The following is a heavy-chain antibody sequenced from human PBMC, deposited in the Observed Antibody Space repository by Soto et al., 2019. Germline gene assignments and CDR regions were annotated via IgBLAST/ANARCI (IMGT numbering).Heavy chain of an antibody. CDR1: GFTFSSYG. CDR3: AKELYYYDSSRYFDY. J-gene: IGHJ4*02. V-gene: IGHV3-30*18. CDR2: ISYDGSNK. Sequence: GGSLRLSCAASGFTFSSYGMHWVRQAPGKGLEWVAVISYDGSNKYYADSVKGRFTISRDNSKNTLYLQMNSLRAEDTAVYYCAKELYYYDSSRYFDYWGQGTLVTVSS. D-gene: IGHD3-22*01.